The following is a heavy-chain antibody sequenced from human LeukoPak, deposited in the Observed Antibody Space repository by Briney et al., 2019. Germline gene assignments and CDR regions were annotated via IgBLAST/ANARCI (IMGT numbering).Heavy chain of an antibody. CDR2: INSDGSGT. Sequence: GGSLRLSYAASGFTFSSYWMHWVRQAPGKGLVWGSRINSDGSGTIYADSVRGRFTISRDNAKNTLYLQVNSLRAEDTAVYYCAGTEGTVAYDSWGQGTLVTVSS. D-gene: IGHD4-23*01. CDR3: AGTEGTVAYDS. V-gene: IGHV3-74*01. J-gene: IGHJ5*01. CDR1: GFTFSSYW.